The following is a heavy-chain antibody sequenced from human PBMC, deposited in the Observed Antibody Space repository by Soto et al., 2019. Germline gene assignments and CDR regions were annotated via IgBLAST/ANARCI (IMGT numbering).Heavy chain of an antibody. CDR3: ARRGGNYPITEFLLY. J-gene: IGHJ1*01. CDR1: GYTFIGYY. D-gene: IGHD1-20*01. Sequence: ASVKVSCTNSGYTFIGYYEQWVRQAPEQGLEWMEWINPNNGGTKYSQKLQGRVTMARDTSINTAYMELRRLTTDDTAVYYCARRGGNYPITEFLLYGGQGTLDTVSS. CDR2: INPNNGGT. V-gene: IGHV1-2*02.